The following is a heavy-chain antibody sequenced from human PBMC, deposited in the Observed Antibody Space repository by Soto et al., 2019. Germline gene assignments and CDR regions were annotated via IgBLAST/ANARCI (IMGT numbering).Heavy chain of an antibody. D-gene: IGHD1-1*01. V-gene: IGHV2-70*01. CDR3: ARSAGTGIYYYYYGMDV. CDR2: IDWDDDK. J-gene: IGHJ6*02. Sequence: GPTLVNPTQTLTLTCTFSGFSLSTSGMCVSWIRQPPGKALEWLALIDWDDDKYYSTSLKTRLTISKDTSKNQVVLTMTNMDPVDTATYYCARSAGTGIYYYYYGMDVWGQGALVTVSS. CDR1: GFSLSTSGMC.